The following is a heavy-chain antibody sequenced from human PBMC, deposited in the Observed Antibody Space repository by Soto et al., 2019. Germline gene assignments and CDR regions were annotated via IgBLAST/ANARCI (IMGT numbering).Heavy chain of an antibody. D-gene: IGHD3-10*01. V-gene: IGHV1-69*13. Sequence: SVKVSCKASGGTFGNLGISWLRQAPGQGLEWMGGTIPIFDTPHYAEKFRDRVTITADATTTAYLELTSLTSADTATYYCARNREDGSGTKYNWFASWGQGTLVTVSS. CDR3: ARNREDGSGTKYNWFAS. CDR2: TIPIFDTP. J-gene: IGHJ5*01. CDR1: GGTFGNLG.